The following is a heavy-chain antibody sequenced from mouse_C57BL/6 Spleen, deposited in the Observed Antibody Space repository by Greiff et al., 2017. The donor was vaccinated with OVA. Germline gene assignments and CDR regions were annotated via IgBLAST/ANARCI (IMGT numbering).Heavy chain of an antibody. D-gene: IGHD2-10*01. J-gene: IGHJ3*01. V-gene: IGHV5-4*01. CDR3: ARDRPTKGFAY. CDR2: ISDGGSYT. Sequence: EVKVVESGGVLVKPGGSLTLSCAASGFTFSSYAMSWVRQTPEKRLEWVATISDGGSYTYYPDNVKGRFTISRDNAKNNLYLQMSHLKSEDTAMYYCARDRPTKGFAYWGQGTLVTVSA. CDR1: GFTFSSYA.